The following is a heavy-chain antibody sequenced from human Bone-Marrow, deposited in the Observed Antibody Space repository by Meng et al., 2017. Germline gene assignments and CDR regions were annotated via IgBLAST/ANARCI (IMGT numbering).Heavy chain of an antibody. J-gene: IGHJ4*02. CDR2: ISGSGTTI. CDR3: ARRYSSGWFFDY. D-gene: IGHD6-19*01. V-gene: IGHV3-11*01. CDR1: GFTFSNYY. Sequence: QVQLVESGGGLVKPGGSLRLSCAASGFTFSNYYMSWIRQAPGKGLEWISYISGSGTTIYYADSVKGRFTISRDNAKNSLYLQMNSLRAEDTAVYYCARRYSSGWFFDYWGQGSLVTVSS.